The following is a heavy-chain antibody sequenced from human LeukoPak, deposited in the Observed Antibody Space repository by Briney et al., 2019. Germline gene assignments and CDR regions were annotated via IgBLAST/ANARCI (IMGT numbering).Heavy chain of an antibody. CDR1: GFTVTDYY. D-gene: IGHD6-19*01. CDR2: ISTPHNLI. J-gene: IGHJ4*02. CDR3: AKVPQLSSGWYSYYFDY. V-gene: IGHV3-11*05. Sequence: GGSLRLSCAASGFTVTDYYMNWIRQAPGKGLEWVSYISTPHNLIKYADSVKGRFTISRDNSKNTLYLQMNSLRAEDTAVYYCAKVPQLSSGWYSYYFDYWGQGTLVTVSS.